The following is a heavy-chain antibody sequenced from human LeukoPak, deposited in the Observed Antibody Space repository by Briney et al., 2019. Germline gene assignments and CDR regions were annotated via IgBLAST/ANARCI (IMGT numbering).Heavy chain of an antibody. CDR2: FDPEDGET. V-gene: IGHV1-24*01. Sequence: ASVKVSCKVSGYTLTELSMHWVRQAPGKGLEWMGGFDPEDGETIYAQKFQGRVTMTQDTSTDKAYMELSSLRSEDTAVYYCATARHVVHYYGMDVWGKGTTVTVSS. CDR3: ATARHVVHYYGMDV. CDR1: GYTLTELS. D-gene: IGHD3-16*01. J-gene: IGHJ6*04.